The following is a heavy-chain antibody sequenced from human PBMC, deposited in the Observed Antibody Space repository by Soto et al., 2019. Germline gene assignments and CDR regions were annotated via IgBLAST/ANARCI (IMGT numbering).Heavy chain of an antibody. V-gene: IGHV1-8*01. Sequence: QVQLVQSGAEVKKPGASVKVSCKASGYTFTSYDINWVRQATGQGLEWMGWMNPNSGNTGYAQKFQGRVTMTRNTAISTAYMELSSLRSEDTAVYYCARGGSYYDFWSGYSPAYGMAVWAKGPRSPSP. CDR2: MNPNSGNT. D-gene: IGHD3-3*01. CDR3: ARGGSYYDFWSGYSPAYGMAV. CDR1: GYTFTSYD. J-gene: IGHJ6*02.